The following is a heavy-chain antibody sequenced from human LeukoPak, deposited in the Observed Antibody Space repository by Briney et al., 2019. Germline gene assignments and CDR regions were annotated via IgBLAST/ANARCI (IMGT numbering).Heavy chain of an antibody. CDR1: AVSISSGNFY. J-gene: IGHJ3*01. CDR3: ARDGDAVSAAIAGAFDL. D-gene: IGHD2-2*01. CDR2: VYSTGNT. Sequence: SETLSLTCTVSAVSISSGNFYWSRIRQSAGKGLEWIGHVYSTGNTKYNPPLKSRVTISADTSKSQISLRLRSVTAADTAMFYCARDGDAVSAAIAGAFDLWGRGTMVTVSS. V-gene: IGHV4-61*09.